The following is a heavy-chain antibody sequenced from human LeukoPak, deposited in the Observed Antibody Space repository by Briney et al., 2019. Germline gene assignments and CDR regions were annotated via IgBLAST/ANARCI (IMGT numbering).Heavy chain of an antibody. CDR2: ISYDGSNK. D-gene: IGHD3-9*01. CDR3: ARDGYYDILTGYLLEGWFDP. CDR1: GFTFSSYA. Sequence: GGSLRLSCAASGFTFSSYAMHWVRQAPGKGLEWVAVISYDGSNKYYADSVKGRLTISRDNSKNTLYLQMNSLRAEDTAVYYCARDGYYDILTGYLLEGWFDPWGQGTLVTVSS. J-gene: IGHJ5*02. V-gene: IGHV3-30*04.